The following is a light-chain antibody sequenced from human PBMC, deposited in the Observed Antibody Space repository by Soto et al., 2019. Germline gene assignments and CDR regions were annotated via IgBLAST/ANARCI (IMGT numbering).Light chain of an antibody. J-gene: IGKJ1*01. CDR2: GAS. Sequence: EIVMTQSPATLSVSPGERATLSCRASQSVSSNLGWYQQKPGQAPRLLIYGASTRATGIPARFSGSGSGTEFTLTISSLQSEDFAVYYCQQYNNWWTFDRGTKVEIK. CDR1: QSVSSN. V-gene: IGKV3-15*01. CDR3: QQYNNWWT.